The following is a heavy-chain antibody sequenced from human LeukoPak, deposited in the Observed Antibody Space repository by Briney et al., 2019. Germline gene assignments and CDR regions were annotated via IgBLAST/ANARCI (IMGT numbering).Heavy chain of an antibody. CDR3: ARGMEYQLLLVDY. CDR1: GFTFSSYA. J-gene: IGHJ4*02. CDR2: IVGSGGSA. Sequence: GGSLRLSCAASGFTFSSYAMSWVRQAPGQGLEWVSAIVGSGGSAYYADSVRGRFTISRDNSKNTLYLQMNSLRAEDTAVYYCARGMEYQLLLVDYWGQGTLVTVSS. V-gene: IGHV3-23*01. D-gene: IGHD2-2*01.